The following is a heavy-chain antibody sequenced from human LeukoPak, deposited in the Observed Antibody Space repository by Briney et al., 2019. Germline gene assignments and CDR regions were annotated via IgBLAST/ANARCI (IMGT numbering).Heavy chain of an antibody. CDR2: IIPIFGTA. Sequence: ASVKVSCKASGGTFSSYAISWVRQAPGQGLKWMGGIIPIFGTANYAQKFQGRVTITADKSTSTAYMELSSLRSEDTAVYYCARDGEVALRYFDWLLYWGQGTLVTVSS. CDR1: GGTFSSYA. CDR3: ARDGEVALRYFDWLLY. J-gene: IGHJ4*02. V-gene: IGHV1-69*06. D-gene: IGHD3-9*01.